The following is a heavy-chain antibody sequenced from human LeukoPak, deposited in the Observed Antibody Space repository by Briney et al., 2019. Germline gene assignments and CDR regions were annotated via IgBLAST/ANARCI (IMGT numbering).Heavy chain of an antibody. Sequence: GKSLRLSCAASGFTFRSHGMHWVRQAPGKGLQWVGVIWYDGSNSYYADSVKGRFTISRDNSKNTLYLQMNSLRAEDTAVYYCARAAAGFDYWGQGTLVTVSS. CDR2: IWYDGSNS. V-gene: IGHV3-33*01. D-gene: IGHD6-13*01. J-gene: IGHJ4*02. CDR3: ARAAAGFDY. CDR1: GFTFRSHG.